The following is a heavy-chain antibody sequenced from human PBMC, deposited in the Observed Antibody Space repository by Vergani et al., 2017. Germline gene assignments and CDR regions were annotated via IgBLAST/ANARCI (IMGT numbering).Heavy chain of an antibody. Sequence: QVQLVQSGAEVKKPGSSVKVSCKASGGTFSSYAISWVRQAPGQGLEWMGGIIPIFGTANYAQKFQGRVTITADESTSTAYMELSSLRSEDTAVYYCARVGTIFGVVTDDYYYMDVWGKGTTVTVSS. CDR3: ARVGTIFGVVTDDYYYMDV. CDR1: GGTFSSYA. V-gene: IGHV1-69*01. J-gene: IGHJ6*03. D-gene: IGHD3-3*01. CDR2: IIPIFGTA.